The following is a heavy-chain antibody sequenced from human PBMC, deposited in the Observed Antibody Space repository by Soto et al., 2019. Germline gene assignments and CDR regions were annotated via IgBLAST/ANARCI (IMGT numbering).Heavy chain of an antibody. CDR1: GFTFSSYA. CDR3: AKEGYCSGGRCLGFDY. CDR2: ISGSGGST. J-gene: IGHJ4*02. Sequence: EVQLLESGGGLVQPGGSLRLSCAASGFTFSSYAMSWVRQAPGKGLEWVSAISGSGGSTYYADSVKGRFTISRDNSKNTLYLQMNSLRAEDTAVYYCAKEGYCSGGRCLGFDYWGQGTLVTVSS. D-gene: IGHD2-15*01. V-gene: IGHV3-23*01.